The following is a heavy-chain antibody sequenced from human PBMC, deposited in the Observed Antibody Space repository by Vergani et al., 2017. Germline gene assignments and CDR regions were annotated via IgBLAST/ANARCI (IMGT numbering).Heavy chain of an antibody. CDR3: SRYCTRTSCYVGGLGQYFGKDV. D-gene: IGHD2-2*01. CDR1: EFTFSHFA. J-gene: IGHJ6*02. Sequence: EVHLLESGGGLVQPGGSLRLSCAGSEFTFSHFAMSWFRQAPEKGLEWVSVISDGGGSTYYAESVKARFTISRENSRNMLYLYMDSLRVEDTAVYYCSRYCTRTSCYVGGLGQYFGKDVWGQGTTVTVCS. CDR2: ISDGGGST. V-gene: IGHV3-23*01.